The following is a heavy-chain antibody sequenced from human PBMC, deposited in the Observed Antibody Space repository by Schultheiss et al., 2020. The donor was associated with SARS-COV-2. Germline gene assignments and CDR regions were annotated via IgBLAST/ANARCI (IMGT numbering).Heavy chain of an antibody. CDR3: ARDYCSGESCYCFAY. V-gene: IGHV3-23*01. Sequence: GGSLRLSCAASGFSFSSNAMTWVRQAPGKGLEWVSTVSRDGYSTYYADSVKGRFTISRDNSKNTVVLQLNSLRAEDTAVYYCARDYCSGESCYCFAYWGQGTLVTVSS. CDR2: VSRDGYST. D-gene: IGHD2-15*01. J-gene: IGHJ4*02. CDR1: GFSFSSNA.